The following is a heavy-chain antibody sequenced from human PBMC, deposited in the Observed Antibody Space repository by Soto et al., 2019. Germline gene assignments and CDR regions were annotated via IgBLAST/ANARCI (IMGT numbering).Heavy chain of an antibody. Sequence: SVKVSCKASGGTFSSYAISWVRQAPGQGLEWMGGIIPIFGTANYAQKFQGRVTITADKSTSTAYMELSSLRSEDTAVYYCARTHPGGTTPQYRGYYYGMDVWGQGTTVTVSS. V-gene: IGHV1-69*06. CDR2: IIPIFGTA. CDR1: GGTFSSYA. D-gene: IGHD3-16*01. J-gene: IGHJ6*02. CDR3: ARTHPGGTTPQYRGYYYGMDV.